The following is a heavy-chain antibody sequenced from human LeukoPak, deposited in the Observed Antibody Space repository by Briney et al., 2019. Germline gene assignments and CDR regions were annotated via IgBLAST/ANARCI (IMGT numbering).Heavy chain of an antibody. CDR3: ARGPRYYYYGSGSYYLNWFDP. J-gene: IGHJ5*02. Sequence: SETLSLTCAVYGGSFSGYYWSWIRQPPGKGLEWIGEINRSGSTNYNPSLKSRVTISVDTSKNQFSLKLSSVTAADTAVYYCARGPRYYYYGSGSYYLNWFDPWGQGNLVTVSS. CDR1: GGSFSGYY. D-gene: IGHD3-10*01. CDR2: INRSGST. V-gene: IGHV4-34*01.